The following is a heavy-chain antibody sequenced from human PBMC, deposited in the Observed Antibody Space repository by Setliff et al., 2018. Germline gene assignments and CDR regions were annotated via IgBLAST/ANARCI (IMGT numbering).Heavy chain of an antibody. J-gene: IGHJ5*02. CDR3: AKDPNGDFFGAFDT. V-gene: IGHV3-23*05. CDR1: GLTFSNYW. D-gene: IGHD4-17*01. CDR2: IKDSDYST. Sequence: PGGSLRLSCTASGLTFSNYWMTWVRQVPGKGLEWISSIKDSDYSTYYADSVKGRFTISRDNSKNTLYLKMNGLRAEDSALYYCAKDPNGDFFGAFDTWGQGALVTVSS.